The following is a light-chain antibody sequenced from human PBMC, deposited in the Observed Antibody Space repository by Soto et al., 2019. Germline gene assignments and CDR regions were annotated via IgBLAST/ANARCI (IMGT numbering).Light chain of an antibody. CDR1: SSNIGTNF. CDR3: QSYDFSLTAVV. V-gene: IGLV1-51*01. CDR2: DID. Sequence: QSVLAQPPSVSAAPGQRVTISCSGSSSNIGTNFVSWYRQLPGAAPKLVIHDIDKRPSGIPDRFSGSKSGTSASLAITGLQAEDEADYYCQSYDFSLTAVVFGGGTKLTVL. J-gene: IGLJ2*01.